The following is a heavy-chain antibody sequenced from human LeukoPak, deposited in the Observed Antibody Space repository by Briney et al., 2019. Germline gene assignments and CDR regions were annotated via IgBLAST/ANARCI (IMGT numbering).Heavy chain of an antibody. D-gene: IGHD2-15*01. CDR3: ARDAAYCSGGSCYSSGPDY. J-gene: IGHJ4*02. Sequence: GGSLRLSCAVSGITLSNYGMSWVRQAPGKGLEWVAGISDSGGRTNYADSVKGRFTISRDNPKNTLYLQMNSLRAEDTAVYYCARDAAYCSGGSCYSSGPDYWGQGTLVTVSS. CDR1: GITLSNYG. CDR2: ISDSGGRT. V-gene: IGHV3-23*01.